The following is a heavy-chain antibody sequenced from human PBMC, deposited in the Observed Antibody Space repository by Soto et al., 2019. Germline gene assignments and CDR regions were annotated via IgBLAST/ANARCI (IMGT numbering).Heavy chain of an antibody. V-gene: IGHV1-3*01. CDR2: ITAGNGNT. J-gene: IGHJ4*02. CDR3: AREGEYSGCDLAY. D-gene: IGHD5-12*01. Sequence: QVQLVQSGAEVKKPGASVKVSCQASGYTFTSSVIHWVRQAPGQRLEWMGLITAGNGNTKYSQQFQARVTFTRDTFATTAYMELNSLRYEDTALYFCAREGEYSGCDLAYWGQGPLVTVSS. CDR1: GYTFTSSV.